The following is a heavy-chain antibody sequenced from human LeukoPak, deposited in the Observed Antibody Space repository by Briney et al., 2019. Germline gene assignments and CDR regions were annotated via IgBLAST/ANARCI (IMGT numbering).Heavy chain of an antibody. V-gene: IGHV3-23*01. Sequence: GGSLRLSCAASGFTFSNFAMMWVRQAPGTGLQWVSTITGYGATFYAGSVRGRFTIFRDTSMNTLFLQMNSLGAEDTAVYYCAKGAAASKVDWFDPWGQGTLVTVSS. D-gene: IGHD6-13*01. J-gene: IGHJ5*02. CDR2: ITGYGAT. CDR1: GFTFSNFA. CDR3: AKGAAASKVDWFDP.